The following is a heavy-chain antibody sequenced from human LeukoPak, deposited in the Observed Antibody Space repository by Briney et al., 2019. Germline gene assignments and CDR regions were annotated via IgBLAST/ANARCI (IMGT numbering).Heavy chain of an antibody. CDR3: ARDYGDHRVDY. CDR1: GGSICSYY. CDR2: IYYSGST. D-gene: IGHD4-17*01. Sequence: SETLSLTCTVSGGSICSYYWSWIRQPPGKGLEWIGYIYYSGSTNYNPSLKSRVTISVDTSKNQFSLKLSSVTAADTAVYYCARDYGDHRVDYWGQGTLVTVSS. J-gene: IGHJ4*02. V-gene: IGHV4-59*01.